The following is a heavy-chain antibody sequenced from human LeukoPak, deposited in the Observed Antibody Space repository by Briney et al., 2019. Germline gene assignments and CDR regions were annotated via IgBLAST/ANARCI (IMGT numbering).Heavy chain of an antibody. CDR3: ARDVHCSGGSCYYYGMDV. J-gene: IGHJ6*04. D-gene: IGHD2-15*01. V-gene: IGHV1-46*01. Sequence: ASVKVSCKASGYTFTSYYMHWVRQAPGQGLEWMGIINPSGGSTSYAQKFQGRVTMTRDTSTSTVYMELSSLRSDDTAVYYCARDVHCSGGSCYYYGMDVWGKGTTVTVSS. CDR2: INPSGGST. CDR1: GYTFTSYY.